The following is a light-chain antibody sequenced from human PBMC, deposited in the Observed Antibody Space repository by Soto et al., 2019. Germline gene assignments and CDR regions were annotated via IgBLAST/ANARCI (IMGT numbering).Light chain of an antibody. Sequence: QSALTQPASVSGSPGQSITISCTGTSSDVGAYNSVSWYQQHPGIAPKLIIYEVSNRPSGVSNRFSGSKSGNTASLTISGRQAEDETDYYCSSYTSASAWVFGGGTKVTVL. V-gene: IGLV2-14*01. CDR1: SSDVGAYNS. J-gene: IGLJ3*02. CDR3: SSYTSASAWV. CDR2: EVS.